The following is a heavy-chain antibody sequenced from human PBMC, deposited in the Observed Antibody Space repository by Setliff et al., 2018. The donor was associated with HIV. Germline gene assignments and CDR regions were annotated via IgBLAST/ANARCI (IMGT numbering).Heavy chain of an antibody. J-gene: IGHJ5*02. D-gene: IGHD2-2*01. Sequence: GGSLRLSCAASGFTFSDYYMTWTRQAPGKGLEWVSYISPNGNSMYYADSVKGRFTISRDNAKNSLYLQMNSLRAEDTALYYCAKDIIPAGLFHDLWGQGTLVTVSS. CDR1: GFTFSDYY. V-gene: IGHV3-11*04. CDR3: AKDIIPAGLFHDL. CDR2: ISPNGNSM.